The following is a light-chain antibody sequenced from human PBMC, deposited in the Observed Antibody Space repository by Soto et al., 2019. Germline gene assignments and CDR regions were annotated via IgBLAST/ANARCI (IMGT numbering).Light chain of an antibody. CDR1: QSVSSN. Sequence: VMTQSPATLSVSPGERATLSCRASQSVSSNLAWYQKKPGQDPRLLIYGASTRATGIPARFSGSGSGTEFNLTISRLQSEDFAVYYCQQYNNWPRTFGQGTKVDIK. V-gene: IGKV3-15*01. CDR3: QQYNNWPRT. J-gene: IGKJ1*01. CDR2: GAS.